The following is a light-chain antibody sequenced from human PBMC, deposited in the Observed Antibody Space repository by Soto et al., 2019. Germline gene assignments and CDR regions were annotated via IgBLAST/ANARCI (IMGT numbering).Light chain of an antibody. V-gene: IGLV2-14*01. CDR2: EVS. J-gene: IGLJ2*01. CDR3: SSSTSSSTLYVV. CDR1: SSDVGGYNY. Sequence: QSALTQPASVSGSPGQSITISCTGTSSDVGGYNYVSWYQQHPGKAPKLMIYEVSNRPSGVSNRFSGSKSGNTASLTISGLQAEDEADYYCSSSTSSSTLYVVFGGGTKLTVL.